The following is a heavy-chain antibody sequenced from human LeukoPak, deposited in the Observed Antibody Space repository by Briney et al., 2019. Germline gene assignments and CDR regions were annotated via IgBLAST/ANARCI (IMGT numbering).Heavy chain of an antibody. Sequence: GGSLRLSCAASGFTFSSYSMNWVRQAPGKGLEWVSYISSSSSTIYYADSVKGRFTISRDNAKNSLYLQMNSLRAEDTAVYYCARDLGWTDGPAFDIWGQGTMVTVSS. CDR1: GFTFSSYS. J-gene: IGHJ3*02. CDR3: ARDLGWTDGPAFDI. D-gene: IGHD3/OR15-3a*01. V-gene: IGHV3-48*01. CDR2: ISSSSSTI.